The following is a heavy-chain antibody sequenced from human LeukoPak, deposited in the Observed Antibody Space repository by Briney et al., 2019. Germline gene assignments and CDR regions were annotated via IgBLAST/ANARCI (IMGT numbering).Heavy chain of an antibody. D-gene: IGHD6-19*01. CDR2: VIPILHVS. V-gene: IGHV1-69*04. CDR3: ARDPVSADSSGPPPYYYYGMDV. J-gene: IGHJ6*02. Sequence: ASVKVSCKTSGGPFNNFAISWVRQAPGQGLEWMGRVIPILHVSNYAQKFHGRLTIIADRSTGTVSMELTSLRSEDTAVYYCARDPVSADSSGPPPYYYYGMDVWGQGTTVTVSS. CDR1: GGPFNNFA.